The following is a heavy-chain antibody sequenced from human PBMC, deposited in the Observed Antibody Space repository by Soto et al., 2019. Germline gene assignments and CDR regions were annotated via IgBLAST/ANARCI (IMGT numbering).Heavy chain of an antibody. J-gene: IGHJ4*02. D-gene: IGHD3-22*01. CDR1: GFTLKSSA. CDR3: AADPYYYDSSNYYSFDH. CDR2: IVAGSGNT. V-gene: IGHV1-58*01. Sequence: GASVKVSCKASGFTLKSSAVQWVRQARGQRLEWIGWIVAGSGNTHFAQRFQERVTITKDMSTSTAYLERSSLRSEDTAVYYCAADPYYYDSSNYYSFDHWGQGTQVTVS.